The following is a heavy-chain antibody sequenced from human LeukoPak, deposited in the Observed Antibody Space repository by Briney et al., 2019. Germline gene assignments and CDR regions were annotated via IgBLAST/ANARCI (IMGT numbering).Heavy chain of an antibody. Sequence: SETLSLTCTVSGCTISSHYWSWIRQPPGKGLEWIGYMFYSGTTNYNPPLTSRVTISVDTSKKQLSLKPSSVTAADTAVYYCTQGEWYYFDDWGEGTLVTVSS. CDR3: TQGEWYYFDD. D-gene: IGHD3-3*01. V-gene: IGHV4-59*11. CDR1: GCTISSHY. J-gene: IGHJ4*02. CDR2: MFYSGTT.